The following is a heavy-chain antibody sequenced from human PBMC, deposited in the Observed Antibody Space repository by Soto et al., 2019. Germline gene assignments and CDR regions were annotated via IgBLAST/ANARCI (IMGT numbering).Heavy chain of an antibody. CDR3: ARDHNDYYDSSGYYYY. J-gene: IGHJ4*02. CDR1: GFTFSSYA. D-gene: IGHD3-22*01. CDR2: ISYDGSNK. Sequence: PGGSLRLSCAASGFTFSSYAMHWVRQAPGKGLEWVAVISYDGSNKYYADSVKGRFTISRDNSKNTLYLQMNSLRAEDTAVYYCARDHNDYYDSSGYYYYWGQGTLVTVSS. V-gene: IGHV3-30-3*01.